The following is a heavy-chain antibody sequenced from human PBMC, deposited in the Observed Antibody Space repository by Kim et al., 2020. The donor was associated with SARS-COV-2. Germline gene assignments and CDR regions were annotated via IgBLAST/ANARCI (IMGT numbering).Heavy chain of an antibody. J-gene: IGHJ5*02. CDR1: GGSISSSSYY. CDR3: ARLSLLWFGAGGNWFDP. D-gene: IGHD3-10*01. V-gene: IGHV4-39*01. CDR2: IYYSGST. Sequence: SETLSLTCTVSGGSISSSSYYWGWIRQPPGKGLEWIGSIYYSGSTYYNPSLKSRVTISVDTSKNQFSLKLSSVTAADTAVYYCARLSLLWFGAGGNWFDPWGQGTLVTVSS.